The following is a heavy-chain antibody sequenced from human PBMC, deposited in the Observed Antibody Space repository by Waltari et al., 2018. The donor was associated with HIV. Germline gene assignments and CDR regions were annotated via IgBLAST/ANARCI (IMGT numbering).Heavy chain of an antibody. CDR2: NDQSGRT. CDR3: AREKGYSYGGEVDY. V-gene: IGHV4-4*02. D-gene: IGHD5-18*01. CDR1: GGSISSSYW. Sequence: QVQLQESGPGLVKPSGTLSLTCAVSGGSISSSYWWSWVRQPPGKGREWIGENDQSGRTNYNPALKSRVTISVDKSKNQFSLKLRSVTAADTAVYYCAREKGYSYGGEVDYWGQGTLVTVSS. J-gene: IGHJ4*02.